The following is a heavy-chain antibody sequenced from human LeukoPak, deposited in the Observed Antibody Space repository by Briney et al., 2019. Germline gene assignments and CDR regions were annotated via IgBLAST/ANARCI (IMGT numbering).Heavy chain of an antibody. CDR1: GFTFSSYW. V-gene: IGHV3-74*01. D-gene: IGHD3-22*01. J-gene: IGHJ4*02. CDR3: ARVYYDSSGYYSFDY. Sequence: GGSLRLSCAASGFTFSSYWMHWVRQAPGKGLVWVSRINSDGSSTSYADSVKGRFTISRDNAKNTLYLQMNSLRAEDTAVYYCARVYYDSSGYYSFDYWGQGTLLTVSS. CDR2: INSDGSST.